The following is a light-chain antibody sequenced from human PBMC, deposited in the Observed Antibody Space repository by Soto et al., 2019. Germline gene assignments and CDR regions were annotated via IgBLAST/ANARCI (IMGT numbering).Light chain of an antibody. CDR2: DAS. CDR3: QQYNNWPFS. CDR1: RGVTTY. J-gene: IGKJ1*01. V-gene: IGKV3D-15*01. Sequence: ILLTPFPATLSVFPGERDTLSGRAGRGVTTYFAWYQQKSGQSPRLLIYDASSRATGVPDRFSGSGSGTDFTLTISGLQPEDSAVYYCQQYNNWPFSFGEGTQVDI.